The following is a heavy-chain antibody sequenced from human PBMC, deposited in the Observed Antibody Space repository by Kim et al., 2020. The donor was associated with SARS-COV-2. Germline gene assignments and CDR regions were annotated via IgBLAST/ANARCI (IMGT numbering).Heavy chain of an antibody. CDR3: AKGQLVQNYFGY. J-gene: IGHJ4*02. V-gene: IGHV3-9*01. CDR2: I. Sequence: IGEADSVKGRVTISRDSAKNSLYLEMNSLRTEDRACYCCAKGQLVQNYFGYWGQGTLVTVSS. D-gene: IGHD6-13*01.